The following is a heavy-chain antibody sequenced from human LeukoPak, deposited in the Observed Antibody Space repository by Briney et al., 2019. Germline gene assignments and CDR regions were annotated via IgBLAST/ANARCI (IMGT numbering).Heavy chain of an antibody. V-gene: IGHV4-59*08. CDR1: GRSISSYY. J-gene: IGHJ4*02. CDR3: ARHGGGYSFDQ. CDR2: IYKSGGT. Sequence: SQPLSLTCTVSGRSISSYYWTWIRQPTGKGLEWLGYIYKSGGTNYNPSLKSRVTISVDTSNNQFSLKLTSVTAADAAMYYCARHGGGYSFDQWGQGTLVTVSS. D-gene: IGHD5-24*01.